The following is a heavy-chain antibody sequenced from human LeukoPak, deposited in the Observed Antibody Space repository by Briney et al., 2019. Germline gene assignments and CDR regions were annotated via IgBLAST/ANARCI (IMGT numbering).Heavy chain of an antibody. Sequence: SATLSLTCTVSGDAIISNIYWWDWVRLPPGKGLEWIGATFYTGRTFYNPSLKRRVTISVDTSKNQFSLDLNSATAADTADYYCARRRHNFDFYNVWGQGTRVLVSS. CDR1: GDAIISNIYW. J-gene: IGHJ3*01. V-gene: IGHV4-39*01. CDR2: TFYTGRT. D-gene: IGHD3/OR15-3a*01. CDR3: ARRRHNFDFYNV.